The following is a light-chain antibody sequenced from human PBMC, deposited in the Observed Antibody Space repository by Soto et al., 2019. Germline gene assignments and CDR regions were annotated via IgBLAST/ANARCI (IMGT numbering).Light chain of an antibody. J-gene: IGLJ1*01. V-gene: IGLV1-40*01. CDR3: QSYDTSLSGGAV. CDR2: GNN. Sequence: QSVLTQSPSVSGAPGQRVSISCTGTSSNIGAGFDVHWYQQLPATAPKLLIYGNNNRPSGVPDRFSGSKSGTSASLAITGLTAEDEADYSCQSYDTSLSGGAVFGTGTKLTVL. CDR1: SSNIGAGFD.